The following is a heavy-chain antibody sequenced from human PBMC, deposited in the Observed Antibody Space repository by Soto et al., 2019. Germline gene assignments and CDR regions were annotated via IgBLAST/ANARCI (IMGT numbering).Heavy chain of an antibody. CDR1: GGSISSGGYY. CDR3: ARGYCSGGSCYRDHDAFDI. CDR2: IYYSGST. D-gene: IGHD2-15*01. Sequence: SETLSLTCTVSGGSISSGGYYWSWIHQHPGKGLEWIGYIYYSGSTYYNPPLKSRVTISVDTSKNQFSLKLSSVTAADTAVYYCARGYCSGGSCYRDHDAFDIWGQGTMVTVSS. J-gene: IGHJ3*02. V-gene: IGHV4-31*03.